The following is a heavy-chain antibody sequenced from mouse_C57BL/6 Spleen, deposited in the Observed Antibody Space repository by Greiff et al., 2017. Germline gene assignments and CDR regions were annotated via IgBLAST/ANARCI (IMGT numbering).Heavy chain of an antibody. D-gene: IGHD2-4*01. J-gene: IGHJ4*01. CDR3: AKPFYDYGAMDY. CDR1: GFSLTSYG. Sequence: VQLQQSGPGLVQPSQSLSITCTASGFSLTSYGVHWVRQSPGKGLEWLGVIWRGGSTDHNAAVMSRLSITKDNSKSQVFFKMNSLQADDTAIYYWAKPFYDYGAMDYWGQGTSVTVSS. CDR2: IWRGGST. V-gene: IGHV2-5*01.